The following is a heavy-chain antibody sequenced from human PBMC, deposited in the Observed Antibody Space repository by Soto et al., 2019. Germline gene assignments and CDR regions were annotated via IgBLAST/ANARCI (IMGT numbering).Heavy chain of an antibody. Sequence: EVQLVESGGGLVQPGGSLRLSCAGSGFTFSSYWMHWVRQTPRRGLAWVSHISSDGRSTSYADSVKGRFTISRDNTQSTVSLDMNSLTAEDAGVYYCARSRIGGVSYFDPWGQGTLVTVSS. CDR3: ARSRIGGVSYFDP. V-gene: IGHV3-74*01. CDR1: GFTFSSYW. D-gene: IGHD1-26*01. J-gene: IGHJ5*02. CDR2: ISSDGRST.